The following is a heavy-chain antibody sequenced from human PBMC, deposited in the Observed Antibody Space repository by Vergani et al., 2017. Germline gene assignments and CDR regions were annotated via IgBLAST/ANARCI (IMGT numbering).Heavy chain of an antibody. CDR1: GFTFSNAW. CDR3: TTVDPGPRLTYSSGWGRGN. V-gene: IGHV3-15*01. CDR2: IKSKTDGGTT. Sequence: EVQLVESGGGLVKPGGSLRLSCAASGFTFSNAWMSWVRQAPGKGLEWVGRIKSKTDGGTTDYAAPVKGRFTISRDDSKNTLYLQMNSLKTEDTAVYYCTTVDPGPRLTYSSGWGRGNWGQGTLVTVSS. D-gene: IGHD6-19*01. J-gene: IGHJ4*02.